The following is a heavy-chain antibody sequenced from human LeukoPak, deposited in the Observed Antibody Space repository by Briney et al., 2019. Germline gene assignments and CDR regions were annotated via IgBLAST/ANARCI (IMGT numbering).Heavy chain of an antibody. CDR1: GFTFSSYG. V-gene: IGHV3-30*18. D-gene: IGHD2-15*01. CDR3: AKDPCSGGSCYSGY. CDR2: ISYDGSNK. Sequence: GGSLRLSCAASGFTFSSYGMHWVRQAPGKGLEWEAVISYDGSNKYYADSVKGRFTISRDNSKNTLYLQMNSLRAEDTAVYYCAKDPCSGGSCYSGYWGQGTLVTVSS. J-gene: IGHJ4*02.